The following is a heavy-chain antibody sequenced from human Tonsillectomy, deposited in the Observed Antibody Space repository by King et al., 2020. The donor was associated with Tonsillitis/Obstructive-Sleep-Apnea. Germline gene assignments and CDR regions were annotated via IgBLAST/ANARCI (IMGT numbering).Heavy chain of an antibody. CDR3: AGLLRNNKFDP. J-gene: IGHJ5*02. D-gene: IGHD3-22*01. CDR1: CGSISTYY. Sequence: VQLQESGPGLVKPSETLSLTCTVSCGSISTYYWILIRQHPVKGLEWIGYIDYIGSTNDNPSLQSRVTISVDTSKNQFSLKLSSVTAADTAVYYCAGLLRNNKFDPWGQGTLVTVSS. CDR2: IDYIGST. V-gene: IGHV4-59*01.